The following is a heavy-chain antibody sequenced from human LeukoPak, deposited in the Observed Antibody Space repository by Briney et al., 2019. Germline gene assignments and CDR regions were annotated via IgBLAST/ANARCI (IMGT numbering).Heavy chain of an antibody. CDR1: GFTFSSYG. D-gene: IGHD3-22*01. V-gene: IGHV3-33*01. CDR3: AREMIDYYDSFDY. J-gene: IGHJ4*02. CDR2: IWYDGSNK. Sequence: GGSLRLSCAASGFTFSSYGMHWVRQAPGKGLEWVAVIWYDGSNKYYADSVKGRFTISRDNSKNTLYLQVNSLRAEDTAVYYCAREMIDYYDSFDYWGQGTLVTVSS.